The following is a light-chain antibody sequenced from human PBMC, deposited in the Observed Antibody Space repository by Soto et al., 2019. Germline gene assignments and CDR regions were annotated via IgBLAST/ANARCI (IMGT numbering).Light chain of an antibody. CDR1: QSVSSN. Sequence: EIVMTQSPATLSVSPGERATLSCRASQSVSSNLAWYQQKSGQGPRLLIYGASIRATGIPARFSGSGSGTEFTLTISSLQSEDFAVYYCQQYNNWPPLTFGGGTKVEIK. CDR2: GAS. V-gene: IGKV3D-15*01. CDR3: QQYNNWPPLT. J-gene: IGKJ4*01.